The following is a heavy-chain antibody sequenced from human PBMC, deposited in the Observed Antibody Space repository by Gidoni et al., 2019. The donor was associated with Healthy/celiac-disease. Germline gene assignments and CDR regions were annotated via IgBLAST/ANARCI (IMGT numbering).Heavy chain of an antibody. J-gene: IGHJ6*02. Sequence: QVQLVQSGAEVTKPGSSVKVSCKASGGTFSSYAISWVRQAPGQGLEWMGGIIPIFGTANYAQKFQGRVTITADESTSTAYMELSSLRSEDTAVYYCARDRYCSGGSCYPNPYYYYGMDVWGQGTTVTVSS. D-gene: IGHD2-15*01. V-gene: IGHV1-69*01. CDR1: GGTFSSYA. CDR3: ARDRYCSGGSCYPNPYYYYGMDV. CDR2: IIPIFGTA.